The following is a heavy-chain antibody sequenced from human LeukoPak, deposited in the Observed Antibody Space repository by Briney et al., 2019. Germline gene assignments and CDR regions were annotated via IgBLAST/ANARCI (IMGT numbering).Heavy chain of an antibody. J-gene: IGHJ5*02. CDR1: GGSITSYY. Sequence: SETRSLTCTVSGGSITSYYWSWIRQPPGKGLDWIGYIYYNGGTNYNPSLKSRVTISVDTSKNQFSLKLSSVTAADTAVYYCTRDRASSGWYGVGFDPWGQGALVTVSS. V-gene: IGHV4-59*01. CDR2: IYYNGGT. CDR3: TRDRASSGWYGVGFDP. D-gene: IGHD6-19*01.